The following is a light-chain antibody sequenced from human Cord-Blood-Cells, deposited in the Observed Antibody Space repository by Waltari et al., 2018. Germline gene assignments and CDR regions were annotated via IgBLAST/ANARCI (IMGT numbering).Light chain of an antibody. Sequence: EIVMTQSPATLSVSPGERATLSCSASHSVSSNLAWYQQKPGQAPRLLIYGASTRATGITARYSGSGSGTEFTLTISSLQSEDFAVYYCQQYNNWPRTFGQGTKVEIK. CDR3: QQYNNWPRT. V-gene: IGKV3-15*01. CDR2: GAS. CDR1: HSVSSN. J-gene: IGKJ1*01.